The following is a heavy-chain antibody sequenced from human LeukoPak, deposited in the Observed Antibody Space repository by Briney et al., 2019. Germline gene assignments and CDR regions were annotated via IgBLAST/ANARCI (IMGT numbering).Heavy chain of an antibody. CDR3: ARGNSYGLDV. J-gene: IGHJ6*02. CDR2: IKSDGSST. Sequence: GGSLRLSCAAPGFTFSSYSMHWVRQAPGKGLLWVSRIKSDGSSTNYADSVKGRFTISRDNAKNTLYLQMNSLRAEDTAVYYCARGNSYGLDVWGQGTTVTVSS. V-gene: IGHV3-74*01. CDR1: GFTFSSYS.